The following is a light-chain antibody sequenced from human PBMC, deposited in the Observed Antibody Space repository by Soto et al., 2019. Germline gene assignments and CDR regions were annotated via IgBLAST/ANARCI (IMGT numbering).Light chain of an antibody. Sequence: DIQMTQSPSTVSASVGDRVTITCRASQSISSWLAWYQQKPGKAPKLLIYQASNLESGVPSRFSGSGSGTEFTLTISSLQPDDFATYYCQQYSGYSGVTFGGGNKVEIK. J-gene: IGKJ4*01. CDR1: QSISSW. CDR3: QQYSGYSGVT. CDR2: QAS. V-gene: IGKV1-5*03.